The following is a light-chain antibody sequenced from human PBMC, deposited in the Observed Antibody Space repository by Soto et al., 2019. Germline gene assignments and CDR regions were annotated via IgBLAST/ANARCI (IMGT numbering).Light chain of an antibody. CDR2: GVS. Sequence: QSALTQPASVAGSPGQSITISCTGTSSDVGGYNYVSWYQQHPGKAPKLMIYGVSNRPSGVSNRFSGSKSGNTASLTISGLQAEDEDDYYCSSYTSSSTLNYVFGTGTKVTVL. CDR1: SSDVGGYNY. CDR3: SSYTSSSTLNYV. V-gene: IGLV2-14*01. J-gene: IGLJ1*01.